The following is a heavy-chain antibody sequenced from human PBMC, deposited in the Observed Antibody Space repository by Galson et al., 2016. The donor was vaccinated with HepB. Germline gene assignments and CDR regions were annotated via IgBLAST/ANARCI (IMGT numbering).Heavy chain of an antibody. J-gene: IGHJ4*02. Sequence: SLRLSCAASGFSFNSYSMSWVRQAPGRGLEWVSSISRSSTYIYYADSVEGRFTISRDNARDSPYLQMSSLRAEDTAVYYCARDWSGSWRFDYCGQGTLVTVSS. CDR2: ISRSSTYI. V-gene: IGHV3-21*01. D-gene: IGHD6-13*01. CDR1: GFSFNSYS. CDR3: ARDWSGSWRFDY.